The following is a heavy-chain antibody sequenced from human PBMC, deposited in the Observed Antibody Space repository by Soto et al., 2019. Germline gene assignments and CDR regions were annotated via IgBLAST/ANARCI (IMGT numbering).Heavy chain of an antibody. V-gene: IGHV3-30*03. J-gene: IGHJ6*02. CDR1: GFTFSSYG. D-gene: IGHD3-3*01. CDR3: ARGRNGLRFLEWLSPGMDV. CDR2: ISYDGSNK. Sequence: GGSLRLSCAASGFTFSSYGMHWVRQAPGKGLEWVAVISYDGSNKYYADSVKGRFTISRDNSKNTLYLQMNSLRAEDTAVYYCARGRNGLRFLEWLSPGMDVWGQGTKVTVSS.